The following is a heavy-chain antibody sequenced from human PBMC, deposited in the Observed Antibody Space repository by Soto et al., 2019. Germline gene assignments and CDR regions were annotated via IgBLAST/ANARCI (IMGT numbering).Heavy chain of an antibody. D-gene: IGHD3-22*01. CDR3: ARDYYDSSGFDY. CDR1: GFTFSSYA. Sequence: GGSLRLSCAASGFTFSSYAMHWVRQAPGKGLEWVAVISYDGSNKYYADSVKGRFTISRDNSKNTLYLQMNSLRAEDTAVYYCARDYYDSSGFDYWGQGTLVTVSS. CDR2: ISYDGSNK. V-gene: IGHV3-30-3*01. J-gene: IGHJ4*02.